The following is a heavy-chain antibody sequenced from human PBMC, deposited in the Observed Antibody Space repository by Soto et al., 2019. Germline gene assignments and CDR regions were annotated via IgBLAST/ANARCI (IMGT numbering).Heavy chain of an antibody. Sequence: QVQLVQSGAEAKKPGASVKVSCKASGCTFTSYAMHWVRQAPGQRLEWMGWINAGNGNTKYSQKFQGRVTITRDTSASTAYMELSSLRSEATAVYYCARPHFSSSYYFDYWGQGTLVTVSS. V-gene: IGHV1-3*01. CDR3: ARPHFSSSYYFDY. CDR2: INAGNGNT. D-gene: IGHD6-13*01. CDR1: GCTFTSYA. J-gene: IGHJ4*02.